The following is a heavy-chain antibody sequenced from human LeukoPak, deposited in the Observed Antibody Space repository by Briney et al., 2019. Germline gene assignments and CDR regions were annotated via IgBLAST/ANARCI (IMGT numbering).Heavy chain of an antibody. CDR2: MSSSGST. D-gene: IGHD3-3*01. Sequence: PSETLSLTCAVSSVSINSNNYYWGWIRQPPGKGLEWNGRMSSSGSTYFNPSLERRVTISVDTSKNILSLKLSSVTAADTAVYYCARDEERYRHGSRFYDIMWGQGTLVTVSS. V-gene: IGHV4-39*07. J-gene: IGHJ1*01. CDR3: ARDEERYRHGSRFYDIM. CDR1: SVSINSNNYY.